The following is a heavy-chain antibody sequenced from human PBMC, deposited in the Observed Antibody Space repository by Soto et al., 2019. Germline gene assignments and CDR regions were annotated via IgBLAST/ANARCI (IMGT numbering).Heavy chain of an antibody. J-gene: IGHJ6*04. V-gene: IGHV3-23*01. Sequence: PGGSLRLSCAASGFTFSSYAMSWVRQAPGKGLEWVSAISGSGGSTYYADSVKGRFTISRDNSKNTLYLQMNSLRAEDTAVYYCAKDGYSSGWYGRYYGMDVWGKGTTVTVSS. CDR1: GFTFSSYA. CDR2: ISGSGGST. CDR3: AKDGYSSGWYGRYYGMDV. D-gene: IGHD6-19*01.